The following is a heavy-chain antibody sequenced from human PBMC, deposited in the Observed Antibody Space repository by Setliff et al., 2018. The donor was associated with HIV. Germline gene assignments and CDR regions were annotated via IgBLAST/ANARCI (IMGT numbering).Heavy chain of an antibody. D-gene: IGHD3-22*01. J-gene: IGHJ1*01. CDR1: GFTFSDYY. Sequence: GGSLRLSCAASGFTFSDYYMSWIRQAPGKGLEWVADINGYGKIIYYADFVEGRFTISRDNANRSLSLQVNGLRAEDTAVYYCAKGETSAYFEYFQNWGQGTLVTVSS. V-gene: IGHV3-11*01. CDR3: AKGETSAYFEYFQN. CDR2: INGYGKII.